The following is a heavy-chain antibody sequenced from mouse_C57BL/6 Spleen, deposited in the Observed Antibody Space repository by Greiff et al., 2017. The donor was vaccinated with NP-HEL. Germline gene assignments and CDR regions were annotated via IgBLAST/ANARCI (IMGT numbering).Heavy chain of an antibody. J-gene: IGHJ4*01. Sequence: QVQLKQSGAELVRPGTSVKVSCKASGYAFTNYLIEWVKQRPGQGLEWIGVINPGSGGTNYNEKFKGKATLTADKSSSTAYMQLSSLTSEDSAVYFCARTDYGSSSYAMDYWGQGTSVTVSS. CDR2: INPGSGGT. CDR1: GYAFTNYL. D-gene: IGHD1-1*01. CDR3: ARTDYGSSSYAMDY. V-gene: IGHV1-54*01.